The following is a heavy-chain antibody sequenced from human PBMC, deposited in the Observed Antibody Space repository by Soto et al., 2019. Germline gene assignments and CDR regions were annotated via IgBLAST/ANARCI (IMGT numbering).Heavy chain of an antibody. V-gene: IGHV3-33*08. J-gene: IGHJ4*02. CDR3: ARWGCSGSNCNLNQRSFDL. D-gene: IGHD2-15*01. Sequence: GGSLRLSCAASGFTFSSYSMSWVRQAPGKGLEWVAVIWYDGSSKYYADSVKGRFTFSRDNSKNTMSLQMNSLRVEDTAIYYCARWGCSGSNCNLNQRSFDLWGQGTLVTVSS. CDR2: IWYDGSSK. CDR1: GFTFSSYS.